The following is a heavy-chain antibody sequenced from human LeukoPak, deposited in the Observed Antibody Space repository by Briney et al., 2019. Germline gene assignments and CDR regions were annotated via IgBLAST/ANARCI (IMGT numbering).Heavy chain of an antibody. J-gene: IGHJ4*02. CDR2: MHHSGST. Sequence: SETLSLTCAVSGYSISTDYHWGWLRQPPGKGLEWIGSMHHSGSTYYNPSLKSRVTISVDTSKNQVSLKLNPLTAADTAVYYCARDRSYYTFDYWGERTLVTVSA. V-gene: IGHV4-38-2*02. CDR1: GYSISTDYH. CDR3: ARDRSYYTFDY. D-gene: IGHD3-10*01.